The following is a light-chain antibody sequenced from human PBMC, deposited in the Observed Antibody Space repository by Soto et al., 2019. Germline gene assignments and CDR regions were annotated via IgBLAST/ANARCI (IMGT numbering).Light chain of an antibody. V-gene: IGKV1-39*01. J-gene: IGKJ5*01. CDR2: AAS. Sequence: DIQMTQSPSSLSASVGDRVTITCRTSQSVSNYLNWYQQKSGEAPKLLIYAASTLQTGVPSRFSGSGSGTDFTLTISSLQPEDFATYFCQQSYMDPITFGQGTRLEIK. CDR1: QSVSNY. CDR3: QQSYMDPIT.